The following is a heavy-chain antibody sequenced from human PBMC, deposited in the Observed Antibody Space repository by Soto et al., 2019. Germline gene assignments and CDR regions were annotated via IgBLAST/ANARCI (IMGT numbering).Heavy chain of an antibody. CDR1: GFTVSNNY. CDR3: AKRGTTVTTSLWY. Sequence: EVQLVESGGGLFQPGGSLRLSCAASGFTVSNNYMCWVLQAPGKGLEWVSLIYSGGVTHYADSVRGRFTISRDNSRNTLYLQMNSLRAYDTAVYYCAKRGTTVTTSLWYWGQGTLVTVSS. J-gene: IGHJ4*02. V-gene: IGHV3-66*01. D-gene: IGHD4-17*01. CDR2: IYSGGVT.